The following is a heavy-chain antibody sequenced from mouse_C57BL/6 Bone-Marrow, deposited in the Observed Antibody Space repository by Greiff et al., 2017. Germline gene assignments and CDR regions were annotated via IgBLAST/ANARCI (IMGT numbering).Heavy chain of an antibody. CDR2: IYPRDGST. CDR3: ARDYGSSYWYFDV. J-gene: IGHJ1*03. CDR1: GYTFTSYD. D-gene: IGHD1-1*01. Sequence: QVQLQQSGPELVKPGASVKLSCKASGYTFTSYDINWVKQRPGQGLEWIGWIYPRDGSTKYNEKFKGKATLTVDQSSSTGYMELHSLTSEDSAVYFCARDYGSSYWYFDVWGTGTTVTVSS. V-gene: IGHV1-85*01.